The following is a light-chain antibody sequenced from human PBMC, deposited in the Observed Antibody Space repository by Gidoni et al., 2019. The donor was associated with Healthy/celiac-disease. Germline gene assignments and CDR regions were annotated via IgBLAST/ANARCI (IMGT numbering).Light chain of an antibody. CDR1: QSLLHSNGYNY. CDR2: LGS. V-gene: IGKV2-28*01. Sequence: DMVMTQPPLSLPVTPGEPASISCRSSQSLLHSNGYNYLDWYLQKPGQSPQLLIYLGSNRASGVPDRFSGSGSGTDFTLKISRVEAEDVGVYYCMQALQTPTTFGQGTKLEIK. J-gene: IGKJ2*01. CDR3: MQALQTPTT.